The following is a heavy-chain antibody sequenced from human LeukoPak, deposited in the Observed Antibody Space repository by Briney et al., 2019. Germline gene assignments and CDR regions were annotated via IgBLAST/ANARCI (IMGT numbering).Heavy chain of an antibody. D-gene: IGHD3-3*01. Sequence: GSSVTVSFNASVCTFTIYTISWVRQAPGQGLEWVGGIIPISGTANNAQKFPDRVTLTTDDSTSKAYIVLTSLLSEDKAVYYCARGGTIYRRTLINYFDYWGQGSLVTVSS. CDR1: VCTFTIYT. J-gene: IGHJ4*02. CDR2: IIPISGTA. CDR3: ARGGTIYRRTLINYFDY. V-gene: IGHV1-69*05.